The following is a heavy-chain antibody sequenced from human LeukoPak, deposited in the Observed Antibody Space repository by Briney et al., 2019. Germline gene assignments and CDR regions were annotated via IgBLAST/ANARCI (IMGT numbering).Heavy chain of an antibody. CDR2: ISGSGDST. J-gene: IGHJ4*02. Sequence: GGSLRLSCAASGFTFNIYAMNWVRQAPGKGLEWVSVISGSGDSTYYADSVKGRFTISRDNSKNTLYLQMNSLRAEDTAVYYCAKEGYSSGWSTFDYWGQGTLVTVSS. V-gene: IGHV3-23*01. D-gene: IGHD6-19*01. CDR3: AKEGYSSGWSTFDY. CDR1: GFTFNIYA.